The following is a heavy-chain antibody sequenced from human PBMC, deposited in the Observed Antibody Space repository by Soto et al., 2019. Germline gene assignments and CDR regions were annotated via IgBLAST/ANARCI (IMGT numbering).Heavy chain of an antibody. V-gene: IGHV1-69*02. J-gene: IGHJ4*02. CDR1: GGTFSSYT. CDR3: ARYGSGSYYNTYYFDY. D-gene: IGHD3-10*01. CDR2: IIPILGIA. Sequence: ASVKVSCKASGGTFSSYTLSWVRQAPGQGLEWMGRIIPILGIANYAQKFQGRVTITADKSTSTTYMELSSLRSEDTAVYYCARYGSGSYYNTYYFDYWGQGTLVTVSS.